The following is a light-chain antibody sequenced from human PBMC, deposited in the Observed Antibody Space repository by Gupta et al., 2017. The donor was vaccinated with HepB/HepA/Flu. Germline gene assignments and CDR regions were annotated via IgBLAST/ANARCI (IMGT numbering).Light chain of an antibody. CDR2: GDS. J-gene: IGLJ2*01. CDR3: QSYDSSLSGSV. V-gene: IGLV1-40*01. CDR1: SSDIGAGYD. Sequence: QSVPTQPPSVSGAPGQTVAISCTGSSSDIGAGYDVHWYQHLPGTAPKLLIFGDSDRPSGVPDRFSGSKSGTSASLAITRLQAEDEADYYCQSYDSSLSGSVFGGGTKLTVL.